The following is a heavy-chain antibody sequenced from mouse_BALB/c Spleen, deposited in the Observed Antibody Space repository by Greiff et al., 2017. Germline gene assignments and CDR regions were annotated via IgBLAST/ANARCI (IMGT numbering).Heavy chain of an antibody. Sequence: DVMLVESGGGLVQPGGSRKLSCAASGFTFSSFGMHWVRQAPEKGLEWVAYISSGSSTIYYADTVKGRFTISRDNPKNTLFLQMTSLRAEDTAMYYCARRGYGDYFDDWGQGTTLTVAS. D-gene: IGHD2-14*01. CDR1: GFTFSSFG. CDR2: ISSGSSTI. J-gene: IGHJ2*01. V-gene: IGHV5-17*02. CDR3: ARRGYGDYFDD.